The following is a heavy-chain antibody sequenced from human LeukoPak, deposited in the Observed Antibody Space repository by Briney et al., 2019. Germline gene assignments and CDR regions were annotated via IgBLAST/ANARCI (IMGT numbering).Heavy chain of an antibody. Sequence: GGSLRLSCGASGFTFGDYAMSWVRQAPGKGLEWVGFIRSKAYGGTTEYAASVKGRFTISRDDSKSIAYLQMNSLKTEDTAVYYCTSVYGDYEGTDDYWGQGTLVTVSS. J-gene: IGHJ4*02. CDR1: GFTFGDYA. V-gene: IGHV3-49*04. CDR3: TSVYGDYEGTDDY. CDR2: IRSKAYGGTT. D-gene: IGHD4-17*01.